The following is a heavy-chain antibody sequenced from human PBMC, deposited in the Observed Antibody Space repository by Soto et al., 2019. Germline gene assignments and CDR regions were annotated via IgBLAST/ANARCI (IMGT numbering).Heavy chain of an antibody. V-gene: IGHV4-34*01. CDR3: ARGAYSSSSGGGHFDY. CDR2: INHSGST. J-gene: IGHJ4*02. D-gene: IGHD6-6*01. CDR1: GGSFSGYY. Sequence: SETLSLTCAVYGGSFSGYYWSWIRQPPGKGLEWIGEINHSGSTNYNPSLKSRVTISVDTSKNQFSLKLSSVTAADTAVYYCARGAYSSSSGGGHFDYWGQGTLVTVSS.